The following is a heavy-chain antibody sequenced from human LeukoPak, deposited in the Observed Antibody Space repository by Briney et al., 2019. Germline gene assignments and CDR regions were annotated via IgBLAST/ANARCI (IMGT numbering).Heavy chain of an antibody. D-gene: IGHD6-6*01. Sequence: PGRSLRLSCAASGFTFSSYGMHWVRQAPGKGLEWVAVISYDGSNKYYADSVKGRFTISRDNSKNTLYLQMNSLRAEDTAVYYCATHPSRRPLDYWGQGTLVTVSS. CDR3: ATHPSRRPLDY. CDR2: ISYDGSNK. CDR1: GFTFSSYG. V-gene: IGHV3-30*03. J-gene: IGHJ4*02.